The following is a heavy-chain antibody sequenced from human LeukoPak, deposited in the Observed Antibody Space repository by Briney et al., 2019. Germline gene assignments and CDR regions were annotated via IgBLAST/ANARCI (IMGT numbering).Heavy chain of an antibody. J-gene: IGHJ6*02. CDR3: ARDGAYYGSGLYGMDV. Sequence: ASVKVSCRASGYTFTSYGISWVRQAPGRGLEWMGWISAYNGNTNYAQKLQGRVTMTTDTSTSTAYMELRSLRSDDTAVYYCARDGAYYGSGLYGMDVWGQGTTVTVSS. CDR2: ISAYNGNT. CDR1: GYTFTSYG. D-gene: IGHD3-10*01. V-gene: IGHV1-18*01.